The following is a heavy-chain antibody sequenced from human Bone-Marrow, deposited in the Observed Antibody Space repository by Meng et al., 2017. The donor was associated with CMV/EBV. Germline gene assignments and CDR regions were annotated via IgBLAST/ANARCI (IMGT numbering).Heavy chain of an antibody. CDR1: GFTFSGSA. Sequence: GGSLRLSCAASGFTFSGSAMHWVRQASGKGLEWVGRIRSKANSYATAYAASVKGRFTISRDDSKNTAYLQMNSLKTEDTAVYYCTRDYDLEGPYYYYGMDVWGQGTTVTSP. CDR2: IRSKANSYAT. V-gene: IGHV3-73*01. CDR3: TRDYDLEGPYYYYGMDV. J-gene: IGHJ6*02. D-gene: IGHD3-3*01.